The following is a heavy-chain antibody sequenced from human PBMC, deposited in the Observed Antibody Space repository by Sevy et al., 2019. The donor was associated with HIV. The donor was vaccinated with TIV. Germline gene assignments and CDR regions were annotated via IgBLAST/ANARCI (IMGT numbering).Heavy chain of an antibody. CDR2: LYTSGST. V-gene: IGHV4-4*07. Sequence: SETLSLTCSVSAGSSSSYYWSWIQQPAGKVLEWIGRLYTSGSTKYNPSLKSRVTMSVDTSKAQFSLKLRSVSAADTAVYYCARGPAGLVEGAQYDYWGQGIPVTVSS. CDR1: AGSSSSYY. J-gene: IGHJ4*02. D-gene: IGHD2-2*01. CDR3: ARGPAGLVEGAQYDY.